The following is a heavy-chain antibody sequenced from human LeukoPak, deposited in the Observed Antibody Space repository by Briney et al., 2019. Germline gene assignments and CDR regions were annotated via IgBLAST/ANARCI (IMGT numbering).Heavy chain of an antibody. Sequence: SETLSLTCTVSGGSVSTIDYYWGWIRQPPGKGLEWIGSVYYSGSTYYNAPLKSRVTISVDTSKNQFSLKLNSVTAADTAVYYCARVSGYDWESFYDYWGQGTLVTVSS. J-gene: IGHJ4*02. CDR1: GGSVSTIDYY. D-gene: IGHD5-12*01. CDR2: VYYSGST. V-gene: IGHV4-39*07. CDR3: ARVSGYDWESFYDY.